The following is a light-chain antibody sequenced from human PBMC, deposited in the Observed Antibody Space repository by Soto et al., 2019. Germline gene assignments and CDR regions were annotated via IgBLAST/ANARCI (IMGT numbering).Light chain of an antibody. CDR2: DVT. Sequence: QSALTQPRSVSGAPGQSVTISCTGTSSDVGGYNFVSWYQQHPDKAPKLMIYDVTKRPSGVPDRFSGSKSGNTASLTISGIQAEDEAAYYCSSQAGTYTVIFGGGTKLTVL. J-gene: IGLJ2*01. CDR3: SSQAGTYTVI. CDR1: SSDVGGYNF. V-gene: IGLV2-11*01.